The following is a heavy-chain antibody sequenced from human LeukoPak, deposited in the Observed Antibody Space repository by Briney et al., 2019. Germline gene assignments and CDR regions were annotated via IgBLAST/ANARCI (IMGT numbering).Heavy chain of an antibody. J-gene: IGHJ6*03. V-gene: IGHV1-18*01. CDR3: ARRAPYYYYYYMDV. Sequence: ASVKVSCKASGYTFTSYGISWVRQAPGQGLEWMGWISAYNGNTNYAQKLQGRVTMTTDTSTSTAYMELSSLRSEDTAVYYCARRAPYYYYYYMDVWGKGTTVTVSS. CDR1: GYTFTSYG. CDR2: ISAYNGNT.